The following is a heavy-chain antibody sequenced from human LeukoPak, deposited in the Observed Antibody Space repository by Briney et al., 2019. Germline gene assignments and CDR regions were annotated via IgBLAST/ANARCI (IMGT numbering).Heavy chain of an antibody. D-gene: IGHD3-22*01. Sequence: SVKVSCKASGDTFSRYGISWVRQAPGQGLEWMGGIIPLFGTANYAQKFQGRVTITADESTSTAYLELSRLRFEDTAVYYCAREWNYESNGYFYYYWGQGALVTVSS. CDR1: GDTFSRYG. J-gene: IGHJ4*02. V-gene: IGHV1-69*13. CDR3: AREWNYESNGYFYYY. CDR2: IIPLFGTA.